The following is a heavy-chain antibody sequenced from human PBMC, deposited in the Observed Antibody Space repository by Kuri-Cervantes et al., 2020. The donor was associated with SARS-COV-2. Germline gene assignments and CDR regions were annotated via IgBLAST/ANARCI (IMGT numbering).Heavy chain of an antibody. CDR3: ARRSSGWFSLFVWFDP. Sequence: SETLSLTCIVSGGSISSSSYYWGWIRQPPGKGLEWIGSIYYSGSTYYNPSLKSRVTISVDTSKNQFSLKLSSVTAADTAVYYCARRSSGWFSLFVWFDPWGQGTLVTVSS. D-gene: IGHD6-19*01. V-gene: IGHV4-39*01. CDR1: GGSISSSSYY. CDR2: IYYSGST. J-gene: IGHJ5*02.